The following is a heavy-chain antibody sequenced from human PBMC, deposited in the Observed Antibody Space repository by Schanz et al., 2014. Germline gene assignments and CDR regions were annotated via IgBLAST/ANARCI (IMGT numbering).Heavy chain of an antibody. J-gene: IGHJ4*02. V-gene: IGHV3-7*01. D-gene: IGHD3-3*01. CDR1: GLNFDYYG. CDR2: IKQDGSEK. CDR3: DRGVRIDY. Sequence: EVQLLESGGTVVQPGGSLRVSCATSGLNFDYYGMNWVRQAPGKGLEWVANIKQDGSEKYYVDSVKGRFTISRDNAKNALYLQMNSLTAEDTAVYYCDRGVRIDYWGQGTLVTVSS.